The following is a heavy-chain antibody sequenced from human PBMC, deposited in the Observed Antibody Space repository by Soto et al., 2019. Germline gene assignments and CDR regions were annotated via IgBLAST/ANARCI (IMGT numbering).Heavy chain of an antibody. V-gene: IGHV4-39*01. D-gene: IGHD4-17*01. Sequence: QLQLQESGPGLVKPSETLSLTCTVSGGSISSSSYYWGWIRQPPGKGLEWIGSIYYSGSTYYNPSLKSRVTISVDTSKNQFSLKLSSVTAADTAVYYCAREDDYGGNQPDYWGQGTLVTVSS. J-gene: IGHJ4*02. CDR1: GGSISSSSYY. CDR2: IYYSGST. CDR3: AREDDYGGNQPDY.